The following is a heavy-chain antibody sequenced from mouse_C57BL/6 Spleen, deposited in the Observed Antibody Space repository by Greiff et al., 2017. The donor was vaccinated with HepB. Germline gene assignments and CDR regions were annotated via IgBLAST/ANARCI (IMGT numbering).Heavy chain of an antibody. J-gene: IGHJ4*01. CDR2: IYPGDGDT. CDR1: GYAFSSSW. CDR3: ARRGLRDAMDY. Sequence: QVQLQQSGPELVKPGASVKISCKASGYAFSSSWMNWVKQRPGKGLEWIGQIYPGDGDTNYNGKFKGKATLTADKSSSTAYMQLSSLTSEDSAVYFCARRGLRDAMDYWGQGTSVTVSS. D-gene: IGHD1-3*01. V-gene: IGHV1-80*01.